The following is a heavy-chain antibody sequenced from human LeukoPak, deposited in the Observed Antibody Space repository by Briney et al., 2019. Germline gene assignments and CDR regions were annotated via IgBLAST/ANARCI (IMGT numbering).Heavy chain of an antibody. V-gene: IGHV4-59*08. Sequence: PSETLSLTCTVSGGSISSYYWSWIRQPPGKGLEWIGYIYYSGSTNYNPSLKSRVTISVDTSKNQFSLKLSSVTAADTAVYYCARLGGNSEDFQHWGQGTLVTVSS. D-gene: IGHD4-23*01. CDR3: ARLGGNSEDFQH. CDR1: GGSISSYY. CDR2: IYYSGST. J-gene: IGHJ1*01.